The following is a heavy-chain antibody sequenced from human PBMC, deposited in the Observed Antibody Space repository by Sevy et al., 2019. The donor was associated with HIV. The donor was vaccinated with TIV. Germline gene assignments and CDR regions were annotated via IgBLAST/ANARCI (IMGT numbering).Heavy chain of an antibody. CDR2: ISGTGGST. D-gene: IGHD7-27*01. CDR1: GFTFSSYG. CDR3: AKDGGRNWDQFFFDS. J-gene: IGHJ4*02. Sequence: GGSLRLSCEASGFTFSSYGMSWVHQAPGKGLEWVSYISGTGGSTDYADSVKGRFTISRDNSKNTLYIHMISLRAEDTAVYFCAKDGGRNWDQFFFDSWGQGTLVTVSS. V-gene: IGHV3-23*01.